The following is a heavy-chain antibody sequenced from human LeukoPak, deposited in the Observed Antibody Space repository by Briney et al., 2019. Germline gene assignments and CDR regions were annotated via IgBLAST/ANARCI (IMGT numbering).Heavy chain of an antibody. CDR1: GYTLTELS. D-gene: IGHD3-22*01. CDR2: FDPEDGET. V-gene: IGHV1-24*01. Sequence: GASVKVSCKVSGYTLTELSVHWVRQAPGKGLEWMGGFDPEDGETIYAQKFQGRVTMTEDTSTDAAYMELSSLRSEDTAVYYCAAGLTYYYDSSGYFPFDYWGQGTLVTVSS. J-gene: IGHJ4*02. CDR3: AAGLTYYYDSSGYFPFDY.